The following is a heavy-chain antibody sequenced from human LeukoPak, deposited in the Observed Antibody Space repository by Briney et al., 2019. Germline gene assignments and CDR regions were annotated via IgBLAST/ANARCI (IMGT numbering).Heavy chain of an antibody. Sequence: ASVKVSCKASGGTFSSYAISWVRQAPGQGLEWMGGINPNSGHTGYPQKFRGRVTMTRDTSINTAYMELTSLTSDDTAVYYCVRVAGYYYYHMDVWGKGTTVSISS. D-gene: IGHD2-15*01. V-gene: IGHV1-8*02. CDR3: VRVAGYYYYHMDV. J-gene: IGHJ6*03. CDR2: INPNSGHT. CDR1: GGTFSSYA.